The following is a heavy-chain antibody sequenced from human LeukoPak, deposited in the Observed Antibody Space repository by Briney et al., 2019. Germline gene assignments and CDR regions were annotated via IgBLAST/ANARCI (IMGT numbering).Heavy chain of an antibody. CDR2: INPHSGGT. J-gene: IGHJ4*02. D-gene: IGHD2-2*01. Sequence: GSAKVSCKASGYTFTGYYIRWVRQAPGQGLEWMGWINPHSGGTNYAQKFQGGVTMTRDTSITTAYMELSSLRSDDTAVYYCARDVGEYCSSTNCYASHYWGQGTLVTVSS. V-gene: IGHV1-2*02. CDR1: GYTFTGYY. CDR3: ARDVGEYCSSTNCYASHY.